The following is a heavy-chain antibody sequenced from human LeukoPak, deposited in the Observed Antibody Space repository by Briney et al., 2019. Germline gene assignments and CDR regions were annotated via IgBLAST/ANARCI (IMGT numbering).Heavy chain of an antibody. Sequence: GGSLRLSCAASGFTFSNAWMSWVRQAPGKGLEWVGRIKSKTDGGTTDYAAPVKGRFTISRDDSKNTLYLQMNSLKTEDTAVYYCTTGGRLRRYYYYMDVWGKGTTVTISS. CDR1: GFTFSNAW. J-gene: IGHJ6*03. V-gene: IGHV3-15*01. D-gene: IGHD4-17*01. CDR3: TTGGRLRRYYYYMDV. CDR2: IKSKTDGGTT.